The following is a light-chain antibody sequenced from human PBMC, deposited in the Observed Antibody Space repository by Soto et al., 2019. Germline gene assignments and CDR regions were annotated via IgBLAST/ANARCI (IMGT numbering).Light chain of an antibody. CDR3: QKYNSAPST. J-gene: IGKJ5*01. CDR2: ASS. V-gene: IGKV1-27*01. CDR1: QGISNY. Sequence: DIQMTQSPSSLSASVGDRVTITCRASQGISNYLAWYQQKPGKVPKLLIYASSTLQSGVPSRFSGSGSGTDFTLTISSLQPEDVANYYCQKYNSAPSTFGQGTRLEIK.